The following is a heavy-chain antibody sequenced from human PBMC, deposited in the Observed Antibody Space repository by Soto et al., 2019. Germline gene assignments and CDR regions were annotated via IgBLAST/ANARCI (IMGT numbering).Heavy chain of an antibody. Sequence: PGESLKISCKASGYSFTSYWIGWVRQTPGKGLEWMGIIYTGDSDTRYSPSFQGQVTISADKSISTAYLQWSSLKVSDSAMYYCTRHGSGWSVAHYWGQGTLVTVSS. D-gene: IGHD6-19*01. CDR1: GYSFTSYW. CDR3: TRHGSGWSVAHY. V-gene: IGHV5-51*01. CDR2: IYTGDSDT. J-gene: IGHJ4*02.